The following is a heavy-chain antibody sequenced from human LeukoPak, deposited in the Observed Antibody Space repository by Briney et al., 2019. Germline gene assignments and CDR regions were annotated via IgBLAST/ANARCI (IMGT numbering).Heavy chain of an antibody. CDR1: GGSISSSSYY. CDR2: IYYSGST. J-gene: IGHJ4*02. Sequence: SVTLSLTCTVSGGSISSSSYYWGWIRQPPGKGLEWIGSIYYSGSTYYNPSLKSRVTISVDTSKNQFSLKLSSVTAADTAVYYCARLMGSVASYWGQGTLVTVSS. D-gene: IGHD2-8*01. CDR3: ARLMGSVASY. V-gene: IGHV4-39*01.